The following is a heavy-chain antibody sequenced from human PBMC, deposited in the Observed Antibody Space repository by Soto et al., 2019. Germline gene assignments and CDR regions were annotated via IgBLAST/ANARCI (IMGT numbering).Heavy chain of an antibody. D-gene: IGHD6-13*01. Sequence: GSVKGSFKACRYTFTSYGISLVRQAPGQGLEWMGWISAYNGNTNYAHKLHARVTMTTDTSTSTAYMELRSLRSDDTAVYYCARAEAGTKFDYWGQGTLVTVSS. CDR1: RYTFTSYG. V-gene: IGHV1-18*01. CDR2: ISAYNGNT. CDR3: ARAEAGTKFDY. J-gene: IGHJ4*02.